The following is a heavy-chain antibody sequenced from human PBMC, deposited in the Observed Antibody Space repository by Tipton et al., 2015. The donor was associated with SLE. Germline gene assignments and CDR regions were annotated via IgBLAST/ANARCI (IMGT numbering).Heavy chain of an antibody. D-gene: IGHD3-10*01. J-gene: IGHJ4*02. CDR3: AKYASGTMFEY. CDR2: IYYSVAT. Sequence: TLSLTCTVSGGSISSSGHYLGWIRQPPGKGLEWIGSIYYSVATHYNPSLKSRVTITADTSKNRFSLRLTSVTAADTAVYYCAKYASGTMFEYWGQGTLVTVSS. CDR1: GGSISSSGHY. V-gene: IGHV4-39*01.